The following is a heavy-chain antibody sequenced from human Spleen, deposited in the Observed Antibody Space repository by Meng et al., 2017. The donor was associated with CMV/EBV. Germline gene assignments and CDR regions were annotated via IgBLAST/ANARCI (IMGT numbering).Heavy chain of an antibody. V-gene: IGHV1-18*01. J-gene: IGHJ4*02. CDR1: GYTFTSYG. CDR3: ARDNAAYSSGWPPDY. CDR2: ISAYNGNT. Sequence: ASVKVSCKASGYTFTSYGISWVRQAPGQGLEWMGWISAYNGNTNYAQKLQGRVTMTTDTSTSTACMELRSLRSDDTAVYYCARDNAAYSSGWPPDYWGQGTLVTVSS. D-gene: IGHD6-19*01.